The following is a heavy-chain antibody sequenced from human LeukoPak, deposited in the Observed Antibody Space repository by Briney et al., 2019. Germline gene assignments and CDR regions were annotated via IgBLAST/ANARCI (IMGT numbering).Heavy chain of an antibody. Sequence: SETLSLTCAVYGGSFSGYYWSWIRQPPGKGLEWIGEINHSGSTNYNPSLKSRVTTSVDTSKNQFSLKLSSVTAADTAVYYCARGRVFDYWGQGTLVTVSS. CDR2: INHSGST. V-gene: IGHV4-34*01. J-gene: IGHJ4*02. CDR1: GGSFSGYY. CDR3: ARGRVFDY.